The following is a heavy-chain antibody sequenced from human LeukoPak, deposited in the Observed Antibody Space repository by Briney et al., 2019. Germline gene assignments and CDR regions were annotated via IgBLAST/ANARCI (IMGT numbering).Heavy chain of an antibody. CDR3: TADSTMVRGVPNY. Sequence: GGSLRLSCAASAFTFSNAWMTWVRQAPGKGLEWVGRIKSETDGATTDYAAPVKGRFTISRDDSKTTLYLQMNSLKTEDTAVYYCTADSTMVRGVPNYWGQGTLVTVSS. CDR2: IKSETDGATT. V-gene: IGHV3-15*01. CDR1: AFTFSNAW. D-gene: IGHD3-10*01. J-gene: IGHJ4*02.